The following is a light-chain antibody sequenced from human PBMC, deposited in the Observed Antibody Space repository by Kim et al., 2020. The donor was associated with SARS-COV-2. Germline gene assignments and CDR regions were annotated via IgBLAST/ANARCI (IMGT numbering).Light chain of an antibody. CDR3: QQYYSFPPA. CDR1: QDISSY. Sequence: ASSGDRVTITCRESQDISSYLAWYQQKPGKAPKLLIYAASTLQSGVPSRFSGSGSGADFTLTISCLQSEDFATYYCQQYYSFPPAFGQGTKVDIK. J-gene: IGKJ1*01. V-gene: IGKV1-8*01. CDR2: AAS.